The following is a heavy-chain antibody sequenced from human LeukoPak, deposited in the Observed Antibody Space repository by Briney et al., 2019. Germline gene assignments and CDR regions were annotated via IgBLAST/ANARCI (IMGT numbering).Heavy chain of an antibody. CDR1: GFTFSSYA. CDR2: ISYDENNK. CDR3: ARADLVY. J-gene: IGHJ4*02. V-gene: IGHV3-30-3*01. Sequence: GGSLRLSCAASGFTFSSYAMHWVRQAPGKGLEWVAVISYDENNKYYADSVKGRFTISRDNSENTLYLQMNSLRAEDTAVYYCARADLVYWGQGTLVTVSS. D-gene: IGHD6-6*01.